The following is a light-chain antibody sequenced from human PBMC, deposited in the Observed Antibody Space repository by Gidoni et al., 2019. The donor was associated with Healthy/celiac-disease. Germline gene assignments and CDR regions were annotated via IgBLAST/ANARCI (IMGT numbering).Light chain of an antibody. J-gene: IGLJ1*01. CDR2: DVS. V-gene: IGLV2-14*01. Sequence: QSALTQPASVSASPGQSNTISCTGTSSDVGGYNYVSWYQQHPGKAPKLMIYDVSNRPSGVSNRFSGSKSGNTASLTISGLQAEDEADYYCSSYTSSSTYVFGTGTKVTVL. CDR1: SSDVGGYNY. CDR3: SSYTSSSTYV.